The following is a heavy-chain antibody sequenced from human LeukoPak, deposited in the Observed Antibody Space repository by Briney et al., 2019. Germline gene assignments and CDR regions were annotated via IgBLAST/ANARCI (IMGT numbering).Heavy chain of an antibody. J-gene: IGHJ3*02. D-gene: IGHD2-15*01. CDR3: ATTPPVGYCSGGSCYEDI. CDR1: GFTFSSYS. Sequence: PGGSLRLSCAASGFTFSSYSMNWVRQAPGKGLEWVSSISSSSSYIYYADSVKGRFTISRDNAKNSLYLQMNSLRAEDTAVYYCATTPPVGYCSGGSCYEDIWGQGTMVTVSS. V-gene: IGHV3-21*01. CDR2: ISSSSSYI.